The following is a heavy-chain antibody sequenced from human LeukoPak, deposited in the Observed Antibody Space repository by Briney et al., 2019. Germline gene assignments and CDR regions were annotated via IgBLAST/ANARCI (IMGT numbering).Heavy chain of an antibody. Sequence: GGALRLSCAPSGFTFSSYDMTCVRDTPGKGVQSGSLISRSGGTTYYADSVKGRFTISRDNSHNTLYLQITSLRDEDTAEYYCAKRGGTESFYYYYYMHVWGKGTTVTVSS. D-gene: IGHD2-15*01. CDR2: ISRSGGTT. CDR3: AKRGGTESFYYYYYMHV. CDR1: GFTFSSYD. J-gene: IGHJ6*03. V-gene: IGHV3-23*01.